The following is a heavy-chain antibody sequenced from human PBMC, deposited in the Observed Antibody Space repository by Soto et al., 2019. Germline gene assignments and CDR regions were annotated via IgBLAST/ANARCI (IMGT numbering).Heavy chain of an antibody. J-gene: IGHJ4*02. D-gene: IGHD2-2*01. CDR2: IYHSGST. Sequence: SETLCLTCTVSGGSISSGGYSWSWIRQPPGKGLEWIGYIYHSGSTYYNPSLKSRVTISVDRSKNQFSLKLSSVTAADTAVYYCAREPSPGALDYWGQGTLVTVSS. CDR1: GGSISSGGYS. V-gene: IGHV4-30-2*01. CDR3: AREPSPGALDY.